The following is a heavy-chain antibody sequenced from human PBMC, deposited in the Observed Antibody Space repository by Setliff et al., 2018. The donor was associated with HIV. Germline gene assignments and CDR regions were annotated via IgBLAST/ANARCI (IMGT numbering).Heavy chain of an antibody. CDR2: IYYSGST. V-gene: IGHV4-39*01. J-gene: IGHJ5*02. CDR3: ASRVYYYDSSGYLREEGFDP. Sequence: SETLSLTCTVSGGSISNSRYYWGWIRQPPGKGLEWIGSIYYSGSTYYNPSLKSRVTISVDTSKNQFSLKLSSVTAADAAVYYCASRVYYYDSSGYLREEGFDPWGQGTLVTV. D-gene: IGHD3-22*01. CDR1: GGSISNSRYY.